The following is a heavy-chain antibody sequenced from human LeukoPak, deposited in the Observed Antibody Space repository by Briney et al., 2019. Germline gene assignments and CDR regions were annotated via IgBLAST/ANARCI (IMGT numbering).Heavy chain of an antibody. CDR1: GFTVSSNY. D-gene: IGHD6-19*01. V-gene: IGHV3-66*01. CDR3: ARAPSGGAGTGALGY. Sequence: GGSLRLSCAASGFTVSSNYMSWVRQAPGKGLEWVSVIYSGGSTYYADSVKGRFTISRDNSKNTLYLQMNSLRAEDTAVYYCARAPSGGAGTGALGYWGQGTLVTVSS. J-gene: IGHJ4*02. CDR2: IYSGGST.